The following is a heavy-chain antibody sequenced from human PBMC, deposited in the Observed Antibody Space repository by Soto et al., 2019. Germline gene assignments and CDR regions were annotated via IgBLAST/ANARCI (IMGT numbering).Heavy chain of an antibody. CDR2: IYWDDDK. CDR1: GFSLSTSGVS. J-gene: IGHJ6*02. V-gene: IGHV2-5*02. CDR3: AHSRCGGDCLQSYPSHYYYGMDV. Sequence: QITLKESGPTLVKPTQTLTLTCTFSGFSLSTSGVSVGWIRQPPGKALEWLALIYWDDDKRYSPSLKSRLTTPKDTSKNQVVLRMTNTDPVDTATYYGAHSRCGGDCLQSYPSHYYYGMDVWGQGTTVTVSS. D-gene: IGHD2-21*02.